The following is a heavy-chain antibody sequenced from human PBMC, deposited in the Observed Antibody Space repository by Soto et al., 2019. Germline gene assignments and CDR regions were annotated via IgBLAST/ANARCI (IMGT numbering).Heavy chain of an antibody. V-gene: IGHV3-23*01. D-gene: IGHD6-25*01. CDR1: GFTFSSYA. CDR2: ISGSGGST. J-gene: IGHJ4*02. CDR3: ATLRHLYGAAPNDS. Sequence: EVQLLESGGGLVQPGGSLRLSCAASGFTFSSYAMSWVRQAPGKGLEWVSAISGSGGSTYYADSVKGRFTISRDNSKNTLYLQMNRLRAEDTAVYYCATLRHLYGAAPNDSWGQGTLVTVSS.